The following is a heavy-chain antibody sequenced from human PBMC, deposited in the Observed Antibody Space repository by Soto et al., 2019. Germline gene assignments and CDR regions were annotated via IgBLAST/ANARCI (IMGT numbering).Heavy chain of an antibody. D-gene: IGHD6-13*01. CDR1: GFTFDDYA. CDR3: AKDISYSSSSGYFDY. V-gene: IGHV3-9*01. J-gene: IGHJ4*02. CDR2: ISWNSGSI. Sequence: DVQLVESGGGLVQPGRSLRLSCAASGFTFDDYAMHWVRQAPGKGLEWVSGISWNSGSIGYADSVKGRFTISRDNAKNSLYLQMNSLRAEDTALYYCAKDISYSSSSGYFDYWGQGTLVTVSS.